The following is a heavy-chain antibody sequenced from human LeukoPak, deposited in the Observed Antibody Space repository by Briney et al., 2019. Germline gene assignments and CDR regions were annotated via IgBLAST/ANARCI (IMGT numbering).Heavy chain of an antibody. V-gene: IGHV4-31*03. Sequence: SQTLSLTCTVSGGSISSGGYYWSWIRQHPGKGLEWIGYIYYSGSTYYNPSLKSRVTISVDTSKNQFSLKLSSVTAADTAVYWCARGIIRGADTPYYYGMDVWGRGTTVTVSS. J-gene: IGHJ6*02. CDR1: GGSISSGGYY. D-gene: IGHD3-10*01. CDR3: ARGIIRGADTPYYYGMDV. CDR2: IYYSGST.